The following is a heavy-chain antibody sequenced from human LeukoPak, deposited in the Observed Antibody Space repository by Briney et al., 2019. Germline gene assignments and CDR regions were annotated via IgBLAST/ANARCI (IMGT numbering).Heavy chain of an antibody. CDR2: ISNDGDKK. V-gene: IGHV3-30*03. CDR1: GFSFSTYA. Sequence: PGRSLRLSCAVSGFSFSTYAMHWVRQAPGKGLDWVAVISNDGDKKYCADSVKGRVTISRDNSKNTLYLDLNSLRIEDTSVFYCARSAGGGKPIDYWGQGTLVTVSS. D-gene: IGHD1-14*01. J-gene: IGHJ4*02. CDR3: ARSAGGGKPIDY.